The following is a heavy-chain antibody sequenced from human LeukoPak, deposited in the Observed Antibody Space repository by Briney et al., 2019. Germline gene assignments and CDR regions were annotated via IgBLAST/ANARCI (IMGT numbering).Heavy chain of an antibody. D-gene: IGHD2-2*01. CDR1: GGSISSYY. J-gene: IGHJ4*02. CDR3: ARDVVVPAAPGGV. V-gene: IGHV4-59*12. Sequence: PSETLSLTCTVSGGSISSYYWSWIRQPPGKGLEWIGYIYHSGSTYYNPSLKSRVTISVDRSKNQFSLKLSSVTAADTAVYYCARDVVVPAAPGGVWGQGTLVTVSS. CDR2: IYHSGST.